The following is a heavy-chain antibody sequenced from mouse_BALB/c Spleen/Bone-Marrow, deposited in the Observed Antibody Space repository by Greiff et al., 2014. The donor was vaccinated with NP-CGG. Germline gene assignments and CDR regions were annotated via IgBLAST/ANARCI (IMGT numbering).Heavy chain of an antibody. CDR1: GFSLTNYG. J-gene: IGHJ4*01. Sequence: QLQESGSGLVAPSQSLSITCTVSGFSLTNYGVHWVRQPPGKGLEWLGVIWADGSTNYNSALMSRLSISKDNSKSQVFFKMNSLQTDDTAMYYCARITTATGAMDYWGQGTSVTVSS. CDR2: IWADGST. V-gene: IGHV2-9*02. CDR3: ARITTATGAMDY. D-gene: IGHD1-2*01.